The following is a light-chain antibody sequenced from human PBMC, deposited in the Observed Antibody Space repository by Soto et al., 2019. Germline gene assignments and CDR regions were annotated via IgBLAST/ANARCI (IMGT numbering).Light chain of an antibody. CDR2: KAS. J-gene: IGKJ1*01. CDR1: QSIGDW. Sequence: DIQMTQSPSTLSASVGDRVSITCRASQSIGDWLAWYQQKPGKAPKLLIYKASNLQSGVPSRFSGSGSGTDFTLTIGSLQPDDFATYYCQHYDSYSPTWTFGHGTKVDIK. CDR3: QHYDSYSPTWT. V-gene: IGKV1-5*03.